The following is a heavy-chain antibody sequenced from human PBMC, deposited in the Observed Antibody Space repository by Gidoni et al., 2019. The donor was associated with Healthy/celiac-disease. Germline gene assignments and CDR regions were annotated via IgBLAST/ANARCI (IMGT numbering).Heavy chain of an antibody. V-gene: IGHV1-2*06. J-gene: IGHJ6*02. Sequence: QVQLVQSGAEVKKPGASVKVSCKASGYTFTGYYMHWGRQAPGQGLEWMGRINPNSGGTNYAQKFQGRVTMTRDTSISTAYMELSRLRSDDTAVYYCALSLGELSPNYYYYGMDVWGQGTTVTVSS. CDR3: ALSLGELSPNYYYYGMDV. CDR2: INPNSGGT. D-gene: IGHD3-16*02. CDR1: GYTFTGYY.